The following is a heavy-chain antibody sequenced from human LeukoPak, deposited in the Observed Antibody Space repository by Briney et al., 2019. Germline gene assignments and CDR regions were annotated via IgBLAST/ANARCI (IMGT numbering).Heavy chain of an antibody. V-gene: IGHV1-18*01. Sequence: ASVKVSCMASGYTFTSYGISWVRQAPGQGLEWMGWISAYNDNTNYAQKFQGRVTMTTDTSTSTAYMELRSLRSDDTAVYYCARGDLSGWYFDYWGQGTLVTVSS. CDR2: ISAYNDNT. CDR3: ARGDLSGWYFDY. J-gene: IGHJ4*02. CDR1: GYTFTSYG. D-gene: IGHD6-19*01.